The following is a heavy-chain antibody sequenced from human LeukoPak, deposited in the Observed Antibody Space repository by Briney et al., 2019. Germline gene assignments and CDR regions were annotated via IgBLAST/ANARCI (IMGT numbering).Heavy chain of an antibody. CDR2: IYYSGST. Sequence: SETLSLTCTVSGGSISRYYWSWIRQPPGKGLEWIGYIYYSGSTNYNPSLKSRVTISVDTSKNQFSLKLTSVTAADTAVYYCARRVNYDSSVSWFDPWGQGTLVTVSS. CDR3: ARRVNYDSSVSWFDP. CDR1: GGSISRYY. D-gene: IGHD3-22*01. J-gene: IGHJ5*02. V-gene: IGHV4-59*08.